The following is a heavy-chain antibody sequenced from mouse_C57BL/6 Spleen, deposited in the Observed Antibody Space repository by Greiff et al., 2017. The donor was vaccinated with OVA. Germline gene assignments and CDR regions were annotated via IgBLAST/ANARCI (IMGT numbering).Heavy chain of an antibody. CDR1: GYTFTDYN. Sequence: EVQLQQSGPELVKPGASVKIPCKASGYTFTDYNMDWVKQSHGKSLEWIGDINPNNGGTIYNQKFKGKATLTVDKSSSTAYMELRSLTSEDTAVYYCARGPLYYSNYDYAMDYWGQGTSVTVSS. D-gene: IGHD2-5*01. J-gene: IGHJ4*01. CDR2: INPNNGGT. CDR3: ARGPLYYSNYDYAMDY. V-gene: IGHV1-18*01.